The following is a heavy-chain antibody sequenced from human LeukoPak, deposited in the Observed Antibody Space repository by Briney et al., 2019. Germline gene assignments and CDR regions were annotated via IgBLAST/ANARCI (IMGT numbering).Heavy chain of an antibody. Sequence: SETLSLTCTVYGDSISSFYWSWIRQRPGKRLQWIGYVYYSGSTNYNPSLKSRITIPVDTSKKQFSLKLTSMTAADTAVYYCARLGYKGFDIWGQGTMVTTSS. CDR1: GDSISSFY. V-gene: IGHV4-59*08. D-gene: IGHD5-12*01. CDR3: ARLGYKGFDI. CDR2: VYYSGST. J-gene: IGHJ3*02.